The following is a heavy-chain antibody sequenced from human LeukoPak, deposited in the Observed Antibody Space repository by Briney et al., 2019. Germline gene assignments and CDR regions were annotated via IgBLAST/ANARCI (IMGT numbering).Heavy chain of an antibody. CDR2: IYSGGST. D-gene: IGHD4-23*01. V-gene: IGHV3-66*01. CDR1: GFTVSSNY. Sequence: PGGSLRLSCAASGFTVSSNYMSWVRQAPGKGLGWVSVIYSGGSTYYADSVKGRFTISRDNSKNTLYLQMNSLRAEDTAVYYCARDFGNDYGGNPAELWGQGTMVTVSS. J-gene: IGHJ3*01. CDR3: ARDFGNDYGGNPAEL.